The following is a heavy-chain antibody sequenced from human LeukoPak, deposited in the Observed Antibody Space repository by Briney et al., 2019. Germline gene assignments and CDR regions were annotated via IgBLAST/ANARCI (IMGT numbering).Heavy chain of an antibody. CDR3: ARGGDLKYCSGGSCYSVDY. D-gene: IGHD2-15*01. J-gene: IGHJ4*02. CDR2: ISSRSTTT. Sequence: GGSLRLSCAAFGFTFSSYSMNWVRQAPGKGLEWVSYISSRSTTTYYADSVKGRLTISRDNSKNMLYLQMNSLRPEDTAVYYCARGGDLKYCSGGSCYSVDYWGQGTLVTVSS. V-gene: IGHV3-48*01. CDR1: GFTFSSYS.